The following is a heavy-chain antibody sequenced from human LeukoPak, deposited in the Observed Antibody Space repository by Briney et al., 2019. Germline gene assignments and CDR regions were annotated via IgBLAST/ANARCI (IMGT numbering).Heavy chain of an antibody. V-gene: IGHV3-64D*06. Sequence: GRSLRLSCSASGFTFSSYDMHWVRQPPGKGLEYVSAISTNGGTTYYADSVKGRFTISRDNSKNTLHLQMSSLRGEDTAVYYCVKDRAMATRTHYFHYWGQGTLVTVSS. D-gene: IGHD5-24*01. CDR2: ISTNGGTT. CDR1: GFTFSSYD. J-gene: IGHJ4*02. CDR3: VKDRAMATRTHYFHY.